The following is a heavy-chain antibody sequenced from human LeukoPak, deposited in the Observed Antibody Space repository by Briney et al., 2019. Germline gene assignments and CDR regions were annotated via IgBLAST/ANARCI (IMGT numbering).Heavy chain of an antibody. D-gene: IGHD2-21*02. CDR3: AREGALAYCGGDCYKGFDY. Sequence: ASLKVSFNASGYTFTSYYNDWGRHAPAQGVEWVGIINPSGGSTSYEQKFQGRVTMTRDMSTSTVYMELSSLRSEDTAVYYCAREGALAYCGGDCYKGFDYWGQGTLVTVSS. J-gene: IGHJ4*02. V-gene: IGHV1-46*01. CDR1: GYTFTSYY. CDR2: INPSGGST.